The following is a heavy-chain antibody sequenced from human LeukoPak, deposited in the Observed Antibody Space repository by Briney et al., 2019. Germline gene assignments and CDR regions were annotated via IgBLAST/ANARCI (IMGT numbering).Heavy chain of an antibody. CDR2: INHSGST. J-gene: IGHJ4*02. D-gene: IGHD6-19*01. CDR1: GGSISSGGYY. CDR3: ARDSWGSGWYDY. Sequence: PSETLSLTCTVSGGSISSGGYYWSWIRQHPGKGLEWIGEINHSGSTNYNPSLKSRVTISVDTSKNQFSLKLSSVTAADTAVYYCARDSWGSGWYDYWGQGTLVTVSS. V-gene: IGHV4-61*08.